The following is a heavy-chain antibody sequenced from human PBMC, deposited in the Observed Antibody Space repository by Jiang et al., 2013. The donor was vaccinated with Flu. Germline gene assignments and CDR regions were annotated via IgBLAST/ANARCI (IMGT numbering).Heavy chain of an antibody. CDR3: ARPYCTDGTCYRQVGGY. J-gene: IGHJ4*02. V-gene: IGHV3-30-3*01. Sequence: QLLESGGGLVQPGGSLRLSCAASGFTFSSYAMHWVRQAPGKGLEWVALISSDGSNKYYADSVKGRFTISRDNSKNTLYLQLNSLRAEDTAVYFCARPYCTDGTCYRQVGGYWGQGTLVTVSS. CDR2: ISSDGSNK. CDR1: GFTFSSYA. D-gene: IGHD2-8*01.